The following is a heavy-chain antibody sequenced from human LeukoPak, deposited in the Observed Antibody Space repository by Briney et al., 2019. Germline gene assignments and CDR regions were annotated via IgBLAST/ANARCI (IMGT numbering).Heavy chain of an antibody. CDR3: AREKYSSSSGFDY. D-gene: IGHD6-6*01. CDR2: ISSSGSTI. J-gene: IGHJ4*02. Sequence: PGGSLRLSCAASGFTFSSYGMHWVRQAPGKGLEWVSYISSSGSTIYYADSVKGRFTISRDNAKNSLYLQMNSLRAEDTAVYYCAREKYSSSSGFDYWGQGTLVTVSS. CDR1: GFTFSSYG. V-gene: IGHV3-48*04.